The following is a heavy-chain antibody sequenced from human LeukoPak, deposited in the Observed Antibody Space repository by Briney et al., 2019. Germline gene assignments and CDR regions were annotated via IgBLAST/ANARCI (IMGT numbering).Heavy chain of an antibody. D-gene: IGHD2-15*01. CDR3: ARSAGCSGGSCYGGYMDV. CDR2: ISAYNGNT. J-gene: IGHJ6*03. V-gene: IGHV1-18*01. CDR1: GYTFTSYG. Sequence: ASVKVSCKASGYTFTSYGISWVRQAPGQGLERMGWISAYNGNTNYAQKLQGRVTMTTDTSTSTAYMELRSLRSDDTAVYYCARSAGCSGGSCYGGYMDVWGKGTTVTVSS.